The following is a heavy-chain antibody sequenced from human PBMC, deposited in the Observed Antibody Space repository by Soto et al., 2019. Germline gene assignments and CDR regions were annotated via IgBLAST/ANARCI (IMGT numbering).Heavy chain of an antibody. J-gene: IGHJ4*02. CDR3: AHTRRDVARGSWDY. V-gene: IGHV2-5*02. D-gene: IGHD2-15*01. Sequence: QITLKESCPTLVKPTQTLTLTFTFSGFSLSTSGVGVGWIRQPPGKALEWLALIYWDDDKRYSPSLKSRLTITKDSSKNQGVLTMTNMDPVDTATYYCAHTRRDVARGSWDYWGKGTLVTVSS. CDR1: GFSLSTSGVG. CDR2: IYWDDDK.